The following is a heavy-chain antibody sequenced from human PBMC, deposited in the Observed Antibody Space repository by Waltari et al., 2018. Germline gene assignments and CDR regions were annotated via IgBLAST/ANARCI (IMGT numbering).Heavy chain of an antibody. J-gene: IGHJ4*02. CDR1: GYSISSGYY. Sequence: QVQLQESGPGLVKPSETLSLTCAVSGYSISSGYYWGWIRQPPGKGLEWIGSIYHSGSTYYNPSLKSRVTISVDTSKNQFSLKLSSVTAADTAVYYCARGDVAGGDYWGQGTLVTVSS. D-gene: IGHD6-19*01. CDR3: ARGDVAGGDY. V-gene: IGHV4-38-2*01. CDR2: IYHSGST.